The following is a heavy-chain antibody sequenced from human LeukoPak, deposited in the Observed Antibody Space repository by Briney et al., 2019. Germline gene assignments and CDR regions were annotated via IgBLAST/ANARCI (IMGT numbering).Heavy chain of an antibody. CDR1: GGSTRSYY. J-gene: IGHJ4*02. V-gene: IGHV4-59*01. Sequence: SETLSLTCTVSGGSTRSYYWTWIRQPPGKGLEWIGFIYYSGSTGYNPSLRSRVTISGDTSRNQISLKLTSVTAADTAVYYCARGVRGANPDYWGQGTLVTVSS. D-gene: IGHD3-10*01. CDR3: ARGVRGANPDY. CDR2: IYYSGST.